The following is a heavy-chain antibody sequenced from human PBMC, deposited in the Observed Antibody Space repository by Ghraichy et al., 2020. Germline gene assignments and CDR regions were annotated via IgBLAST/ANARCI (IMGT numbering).Heavy chain of an antibody. CDR3: ARSRWLVPFDL. D-gene: IGHD6-19*01. CDR2: FNSDGSNT. V-gene: IGHV3-74*01. J-gene: IGHJ2*01. Sequence: LSLTCAASGFTFSNYWMHWVRQAPGKGLVWVSRFNSDGSNTNYADSVKGRFTISRDNAKNTLYLQMNSLRAEDTAVYYCARSRWLVPFDLWGRDTLVTVSS. CDR1: GFTFSNYW.